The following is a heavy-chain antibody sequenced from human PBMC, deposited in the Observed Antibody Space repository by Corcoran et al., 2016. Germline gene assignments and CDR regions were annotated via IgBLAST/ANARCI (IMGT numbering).Heavy chain of an antibody. CDR3: ARVLGYCSSTSCYARSWFDP. J-gene: IGHJ5*02. CDR2: IYYSGST. V-gene: IGHV4-61*01. D-gene: IGHD2-2*03. CDR1: GGSVSSGSYY. Sequence: QVQLQESGPGLVKPSETLSLTCTVSGGSVSSGSYYWSWIRQPPGKGLEWIGYIYYSGSTNYNPSLKSRVTISVDTSKNQFSLKLSSVTAVDTAVYYWARVLGYCSSTSCYARSWFDPWGQGTLVTVSS.